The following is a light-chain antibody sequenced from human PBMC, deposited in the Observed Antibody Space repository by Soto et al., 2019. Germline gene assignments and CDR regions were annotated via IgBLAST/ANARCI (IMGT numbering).Light chain of an antibody. V-gene: IGKV4-1*01. J-gene: IGKJ1*01. CDR3: QQSYATPWT. CDR2: WAS. CDR1: PSVLYSSNNKNY. Sequence: DIVMTQSPDSLAVSLGERATINCKSSPSVLYSSNNKNYLTWYQHKPVQPPKWLIYWASTRESGVHDRFSGSGSGTDYQLTISRLQAEDVSVYYCQQSYATPWTFGQGTKVEIK.